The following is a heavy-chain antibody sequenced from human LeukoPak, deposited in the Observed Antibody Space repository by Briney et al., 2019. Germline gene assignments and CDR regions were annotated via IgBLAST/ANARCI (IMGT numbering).Heavy chain of an antibody. CDR2: INHSGST. D-gene: IGHD6-6*01. CDR3: ASASSSSDLHDAFDI. J-gene: IGHJ3*02. CDR1: GESFSGYY. Sequence: SETLSLTCAVYGESFSGYYWSWIRQPPGKGLEWIGEINHSGSTNYNPSLKSRVTISVDTSKNQFSLKLSSVTAADAAVYYCASASSSSDLHDAFDIWGQGTMVTVSS. V-gene: IGHV4-34*01.